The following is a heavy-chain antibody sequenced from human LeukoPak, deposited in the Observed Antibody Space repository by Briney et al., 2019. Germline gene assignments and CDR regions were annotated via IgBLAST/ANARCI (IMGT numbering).Heavy chain of an antibody. D-gene: IGHD6-6*01. J-gene: IGHJ4*02. CDR1: GYSFTSYW. Sequence: GESLKIPCKGSGYSFTSYWIGRVGQMPGKGLEGKGIFYPGDSDTSYSPSFQGQVTISADKSISTAYLQWSSREASDTAIYYCGRSYSSSSSFYYWGQRTLVTVSS. CDR3: GRSYSSSSSFYY. CDR2: FYPGDSDT. V-gene: IGHV5-51*01.